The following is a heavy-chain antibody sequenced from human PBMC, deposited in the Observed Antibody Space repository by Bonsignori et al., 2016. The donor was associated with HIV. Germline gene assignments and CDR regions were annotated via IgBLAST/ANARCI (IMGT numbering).Heavy chain of an antibody. CDR3: ARDRSRFYNYDDSSGAIDY. V-gene: IGHV1-2*02. J-gene: IGHJ4*02. CDR2: INPNSGGA. D-gene: IGHD3-22*01. Sequence: WVRQAPGQGLEWMGWINPNSGGADYAQKFQGRVTLTRDTSISTASMELRRLGYDDTAVYYCARDRSRFYNYDDSSGAIDYWGQGTLVTVSS.